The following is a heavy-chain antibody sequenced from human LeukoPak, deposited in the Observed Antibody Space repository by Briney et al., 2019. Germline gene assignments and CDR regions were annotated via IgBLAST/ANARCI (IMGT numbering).Heavy chain of an antibody. V-gene: IGHV5-51*01. CDR1: GYSFTSYW. Sequence: GESLKISCKGSGYSFTSYWIGWVRQMPGKGLEWMGIIYPGDSDTRYSPSFQGQVTISADKSISTAYLQWSSLKASDTAMYYCARSTYSGSYPRTPYYFDYWGQGTLVTVSS. CDR2: IYPGDSDT. J-gene: IGHJ4*02. D-gene: IGHD1-26*01. CDR3: ARSTYSGSYPRTPYYFDY.